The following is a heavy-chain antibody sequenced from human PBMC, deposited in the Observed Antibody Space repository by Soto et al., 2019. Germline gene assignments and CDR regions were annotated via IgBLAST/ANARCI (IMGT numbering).Heavy chain of an antibody. CDR3: AMVDVYVTPSPQDV. Sequence: QVQLVQSGAEVKNPGASVKVSCKASGYTFTRYGIGWARQAPGQGLEWMGWINTYNGNTNYAQNVQGRVTLTTATSTSTAEMELRSLRSNDTAIYYCAMVDVYVTPSPQDVWGQGTTVIVSS. CDR2: INTYNGNT. V-gene: IGHV1-18*01. J-gene: IGHJ6*02. CDR1: GYTFTRYG. D-gene: IGHD3-16*01.